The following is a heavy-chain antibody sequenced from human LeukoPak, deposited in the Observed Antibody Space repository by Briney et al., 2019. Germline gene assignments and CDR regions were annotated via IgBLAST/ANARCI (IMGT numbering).Heavy chain of an antibody. D-gene: IGHD2-15*01. CDR3: ARARPLGYCSGGSCYYDYYYGMDV. CDR2: INHSGST. V-gene: IGHV4-39*07. CDR1: GGSISSSRFY. J-gene: IGHJ6*02. Sequence: PSETLSLTCTVSGGSISSSRFYWNWIRQPPGRGLEWIGEINHSGSTNYNPSLKSRVTISVDTSKNQFSLKLSSVTAADTAVYYCARARPLGYCSGGSCYYDYYYGMDVWGQGTTVTVSS.